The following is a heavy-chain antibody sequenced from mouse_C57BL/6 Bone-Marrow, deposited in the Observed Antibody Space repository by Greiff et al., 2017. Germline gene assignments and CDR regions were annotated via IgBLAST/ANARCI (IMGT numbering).Heavy chain of an antibody. D-gene: IGHD2-4*01. CDR3: ASGYDYDSAMDF. CDR2: INPNYGTT. V-gene: IGHV1-39*01. Sequence: VQLQQSGPELVKPGASVKISCKASGYSFTDYHMNWVKQSNGKSLEWIGVINPNYGTTSYNQKFKGKATLTVDQSSSTAYMQLNSQTSEDSAVYYCASGYDYDSAMDFWGQGTSVTVSS. J-gene: IGHJ4*01. CDR1: GYSFTDYH.